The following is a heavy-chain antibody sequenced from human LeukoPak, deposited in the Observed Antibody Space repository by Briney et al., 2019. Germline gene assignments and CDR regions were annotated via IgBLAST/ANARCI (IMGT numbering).Heavy chain of an antibody. D-gene: IGHD2-2*01. CDR3: ASWWDCSSTSAHSCPQLDDY. Sequence: ASVTVSCKASGYTFTGYYMHWVRQAPGQGLEWMGWINPNSGGTNYAQKFQGRVTMTRDTSISTAYMELSRLRSDDTAVYYCASWWDCSSTSAHSCPQLDDYWGQGTLVTVSS. CDR1: GYTFTGYY. CDR2: INPNSGGT. V-gene: IGHV1-2*02. J-gene: IGHJ4*02.